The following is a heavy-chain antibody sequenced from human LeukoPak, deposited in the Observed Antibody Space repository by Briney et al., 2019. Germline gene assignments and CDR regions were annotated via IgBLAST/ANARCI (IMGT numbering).Heavy chain of an antibody. D-gene: IGHD5-12*01. J-gene: IGHJ6*03. CDR3: AKGGGYEAQYYYYYLDG. V-gene: IGHV3-30*02. CDR1: GFTFSSYG. Sequence: GGSLRLSCAASGFTFSSYGMYWVRQAPGKGLEWVAFIRYDGSNKYYADSVKGRFTISRDNPKNTLYLQMKSLRAEDTAVYYCAKGGGYEAQYYYYYLDGWGKGTTVTISS. CDR2: IRYDGSNK.